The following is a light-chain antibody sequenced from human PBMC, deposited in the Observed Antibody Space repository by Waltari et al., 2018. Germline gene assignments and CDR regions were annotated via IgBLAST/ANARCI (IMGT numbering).Light chain of an antibody. CDR2: WAS. CDR3: XQXYSTPRA. Sequence: DIVXTQSPDSLAVSLGEXAXINCKSSQSVLYSSNSKNYLAWYQQKPGQPPKLLIYWASTRESXVPDRFSGSGSGTDFTXXITSLQAEDVAVYYXXQXYSTPRAFGXGTKVEIK. CDR1: QSVLYSSNSKNY. V-gene: IGKV4-1*01. J-gene: IGKJ1*01.